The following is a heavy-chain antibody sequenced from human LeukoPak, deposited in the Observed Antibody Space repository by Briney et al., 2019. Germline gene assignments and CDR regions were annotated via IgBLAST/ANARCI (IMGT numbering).Heavy chain of an antibody. V-gene: IGHV4-4*07. CDR1: GGSIRGYY. CDR3: ARRSSVWYPFDP. D-gene: IGHD6-19*01. CDR2: IYTSGST. Sequence: SETLSLTCTVSGGSIRGYYWSWIRQPAGKGLELIGRIYTSGSTNYNPSLKSRVAMSLDTSKNQFSLKLSSVTAADTAVYYCARRSSVWYPFDPWGQGPRSPSPQ. J-gene: IGHJ5*02.